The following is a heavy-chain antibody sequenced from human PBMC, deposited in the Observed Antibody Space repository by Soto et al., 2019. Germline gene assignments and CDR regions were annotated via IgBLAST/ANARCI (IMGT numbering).Heavy chain of an antibody. CDR3: AKGYCDDDTHFDD. CDR2: ISYDGSNK. D-gene: IGHD3-22*01. CDR1: GFTFSSYG. Sequence: QVQLVESGGGVVQPGRSLRLSCAASGFTFSSYGMHWVRQAPGKGLEWVAVISYDGSNKYYADSVKGRFTISRDNSKNTLYLQMNSLRAEDTAVYYCAKGYCDDDTHFDDWGQGTLVTVSS. J-gene: IGHJ4*02. V-gene: IGHV3-30*18.